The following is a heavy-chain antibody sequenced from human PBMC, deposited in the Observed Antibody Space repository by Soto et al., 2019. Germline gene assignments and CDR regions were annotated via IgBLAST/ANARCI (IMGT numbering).Heavy chain of an antibody. V-gene: IGHV1-8*01. J-gene: IGHJ4*02. CDR2: MNPNSGNT. D-gene: IGHD6-19*01. CDR1: GYTFTNSD. CDR3: ASRPRVGSGWYIDY. Sequence: ASVKVSCKASGYTFTNSDINWVRQATGQGLEWMGWMNPNSGNTNYAQKFQGRVTITADESMSTAYMELSSLRSEDTAVYYCASRPRVGSGWYIDYWGEGTLVTVSS.